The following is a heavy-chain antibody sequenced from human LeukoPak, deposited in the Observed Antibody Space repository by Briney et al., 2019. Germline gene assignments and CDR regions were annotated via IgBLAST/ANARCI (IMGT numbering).Heavy chain of an antibody. Sequence: GGSLRLSCAASGFTFSSYAMHWVRQAPGKGREGVAVISYDGSNKYYADSVKGRFTISRDNSKNTLYLQMNSLRAEDTAVYYCARDFGVEGAFDIWGQGTMVTVSS. V-gene: IGHV3-30-3*01. J-gene: IGHJ3*02. CDR1: GFTFSSYA. D-gene: IGHD3-10*01. CDR2: ISYDGSNK. CDR3: ARDFGVEGAFDI.